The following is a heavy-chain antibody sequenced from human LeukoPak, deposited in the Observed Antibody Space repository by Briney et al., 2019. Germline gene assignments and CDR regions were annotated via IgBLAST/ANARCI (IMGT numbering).Heavy chain of an antibody. CDR1: GGSISSSSYY. D-gene: IGHD3-10*01. V-gene: IGHV4-39*01. Sequence: SETLSLTCTVSGGSISSSSYYWGWIRQPPGKGLEWFGSIYYSGSTYYNPSLKSRVTISVDTSKNQFSLKLSSVTAADTAVYYCARHSRSMVRGRGADYWGQGTLVTVSS. J-gene: IGHJ4*02. CDR2: IYYSGST. CDR3: ARHSRSMVRGRGADY.